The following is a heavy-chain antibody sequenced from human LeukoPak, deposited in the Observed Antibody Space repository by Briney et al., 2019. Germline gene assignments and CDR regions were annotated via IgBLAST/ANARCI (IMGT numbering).Heavy chain of an antibody. Sequence: PSETLSLTCTVSGYSISSDYYWGWIRQPPGKGLEWIGNNYHSGSTYYNPSLKSLVTISVDTSKNQFSLKLSSVTAADTAVYYCARVRGVHSSGYYYYFDYWGQGTLVTVSS. CDR1: GYSISSDYY. CDR3: ARVRGVHSSGYYYYFDY. D-gene: IGHD3-22*01. CDR2: NYHSGST. V-gene: IGHV4-38-2*02. J-gene: IGHJ4*02.